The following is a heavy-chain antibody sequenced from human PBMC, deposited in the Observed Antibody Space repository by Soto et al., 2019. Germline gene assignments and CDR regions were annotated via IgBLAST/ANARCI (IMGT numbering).Heavy chain of an antibody. CDR1: GYSIRSGYF. D-gene: IGHD3-3*01. CDR3: ARGGVYDFWSGLFD. CDR2: MYHSGRP. Sequence: SETLSLTCAVSGYSIRSGYFWGWIRHPPGKGLEWIGSMYHSGRPNYNPSLKSRVTISGDSSKNQLSLKLRSLSAADTAVYYCARGGVYDFWSGLFDWGQGTTVTVSS. V-gene: IGHV4-38-2*01. J-gene: IGHJ6*02.